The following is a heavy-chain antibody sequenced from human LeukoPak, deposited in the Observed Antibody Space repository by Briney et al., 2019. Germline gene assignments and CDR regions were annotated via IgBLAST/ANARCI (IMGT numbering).Heavy chain of an antibody. J-gene: IGHJ3*02. CDR3: ARPIGLAAQREDFYDAFDI. CDR1: GYSFTSYW. Sequence: GESLKISCKGSGYSFTSYWIGWVRQMPGKGLEWMGIIYPGDSDTRYSPSFQGQVTISADKSISTAYLQWSSLKASDTAMYYCARPIGLAAQREDFYDAFDIRGQGTMVTVSS. D-gene: IGHD3-3*01. V-gene: IGHV5-51*01. CDR2: IYPGDSDT.